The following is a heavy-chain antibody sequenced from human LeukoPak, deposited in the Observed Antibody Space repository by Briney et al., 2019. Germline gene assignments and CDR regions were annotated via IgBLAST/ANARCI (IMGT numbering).Heavy chain of an antibody. J-gene: IGHJ3*02. CDR2: ISAYNGNT. D-gene: IGHD1-26*01. CDR3: ASRYSGNHRAFDI. V-gene: IGHV1-18*01. Sequence: ASVKVSCKAYGYTFTSYGISWVRQAPGQGLEWMGWISAYNGNTNYAQKLQGRVTMTTDTSTSTAYMELSSLRSEDTAVYYCASRYSGNHRAFDIWGQGTMVTVSS. CDR1: GYTFTSYG.